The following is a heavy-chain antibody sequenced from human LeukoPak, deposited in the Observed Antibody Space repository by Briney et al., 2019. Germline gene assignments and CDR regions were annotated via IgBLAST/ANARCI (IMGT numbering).Heavy chain of an antibody. D-gene: IGHD6-19*01. CDR3: AREGPARYSSGLRWYDP. CDR2: IYYSGST. V-gene: IGHV4-59*01. J-gene: IGHJ5*02. CDR1: GGSISSYY. Sequence: SETLSLTCTVSGGSISSYYWSWIRQPPGKGLEWIGYIYYSGSTNYNPSLKSRVTISVDTSKNQFSLKLSSVTAADTAVYYCAREGPARYSSGLRWYDPWGQGTLVTVSS.